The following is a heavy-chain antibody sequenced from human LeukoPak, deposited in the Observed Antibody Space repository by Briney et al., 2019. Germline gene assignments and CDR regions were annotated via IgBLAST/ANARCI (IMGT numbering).Heavy chain of an antibody. J-gene: IGHJ4*02. Sequence: GASVKVSCKASGYNFANFGIDWVRQGPAQGLGWEGWINTHNGNTKYAQQYQGRVSKTTDPSTSTVYMELRSLRSDDTAVYFCARDTPQHLKRYDYWGQGTQVTVSS. CDR1: GYNFANFG. CDR3: ARDTPQHLKRYDY. V-gene: IGHV1-18*01. CDR2: INTHNGNT. D-gene: IGHD6-13*01.